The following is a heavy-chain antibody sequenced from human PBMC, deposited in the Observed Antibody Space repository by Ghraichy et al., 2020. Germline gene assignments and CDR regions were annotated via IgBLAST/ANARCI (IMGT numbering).Heavy chain of an antibody. D-gene: IGHD1-1*01. CDR1: GFTFSTYG. V-gene: IGHV3-30*02. CDR2: IRYDGSNE. J-gene: IGHJ4*02. CDR3: AKDSGWQRLGPGDYFDY. Sequence: GGSLRLSCAASGFTFSTYGIHWVRQAPGKGLEWMAFIRYDGSNEYYADSVKGRFTISRDNSKNTLDLQMNSLRAEDTAVYYCAKDSGWQRLGPGDYFDYWGQGTLVTVSS.